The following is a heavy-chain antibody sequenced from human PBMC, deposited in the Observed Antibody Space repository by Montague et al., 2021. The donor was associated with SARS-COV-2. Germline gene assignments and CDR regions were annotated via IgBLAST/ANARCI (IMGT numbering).Heavy chain of an antibody. CDR1: GGAISSSSYY. V-gene: IGHV4-39*01. J-gene: IGHJ4*02. D-gene: IGHD3-22*01. Sequence: SETLSLTCTVYGGAISSSSYYWGWIRQPPGKGLEWIGSIYYSGGTYYNPSLKSRVTISVDTSKNQFSLKLSSVTAADTAVYYCARQVGTMIVVVIIKLRYYFDYWGQGTLVTVSS. CDR2: IYYSGGT. CDR3: ARQVGTMIVVVIIKLRYYFDY.